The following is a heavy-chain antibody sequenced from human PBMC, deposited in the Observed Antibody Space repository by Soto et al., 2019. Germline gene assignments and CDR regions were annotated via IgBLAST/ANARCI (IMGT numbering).Heavy chain of an antibody. Sequence: QVQLVESGGGVVQPGRSLRLSCAASGFTFSSYGMHWVRQAPGKGLEWVAVISYDGSNKYYADSVKGRFTISRDNSKNTLYLQMNSLRAEDTAVYYCAKDGPPLYDFWTYFDYWGQGTLVTVSS. J-gene: IGHJ4*02. V-gene: IGHV3-30*18. CDR1: GFTFSSYG. D-gene: IGHD3-3*01. CDR2: ISYDGSNK. CDR3: AKDGPPLYDFWTYFDY.